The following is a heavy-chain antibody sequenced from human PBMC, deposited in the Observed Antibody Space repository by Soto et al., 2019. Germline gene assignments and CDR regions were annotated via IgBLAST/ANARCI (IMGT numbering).Heavy chain of an antibody. CDR3: ARVLRQLTTYCYYFGMDV. D-gene: IGHD6-13*01. J-gene: IGHJ6*02. V-gene: IGHV3-33*01. CDR1: GFTFSTYG. CDR2: IWYDGNNK. Sequence: QVQLVESGGGVVQPGGSLRLSCAASGFTFSTYGMHWVRQAPGKGLEWVAVIWYDGNNKYYADSVKGRFTISRDNSKNTLYLQMNGLRAEDTAVYYCARVLRQLTTYCYYFGMDVWGQGTTVTVSS.